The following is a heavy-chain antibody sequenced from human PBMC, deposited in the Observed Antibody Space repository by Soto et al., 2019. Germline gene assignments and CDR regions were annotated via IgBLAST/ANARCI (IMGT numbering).Heavy chain of an antibody. J-gene: IGHJ6*02. D-gene: IGHD4-17*01. V-gene: IGHV3-30-3*01. CDR1: GFTFSSYA. CDR2: ISYDGSNK. Sequence: GGSLRLSCAASGFTFSSYAMHWVRQAPGKGLEWVAVISYDGSNKYYADSVKGRFTISRDNSKNTLYLQMNSLRAEDTAVYYCARETTVTNDVVGEHYYYYGMDVWGQGTTVTVSS. CDR3: ARETTVTNDVVGEHYYYYGMDV.